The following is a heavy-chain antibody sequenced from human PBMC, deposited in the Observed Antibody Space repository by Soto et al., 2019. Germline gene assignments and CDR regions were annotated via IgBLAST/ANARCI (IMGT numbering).Heavy chain of an antibody. CDR3: PRGGQIVVVPAATDDYGMDV. CDR1: GFTFSSYS. J-gene: IGHJ6*04. Sequence: PWGSLRLSCAASGFTFSSYSMNWVRQDPGKGLEWVSSISSSSSYIYYADSVKGRFTISRDNAKNSLYLQMNSLRAEDTAVYYCPRGGQIVVVPAATDDYGMDVWGKGNTVTISS. V-gene: IGHV3-21*01. CDR2: ISSSSSYI. D-gene: IGHD2-2*01.